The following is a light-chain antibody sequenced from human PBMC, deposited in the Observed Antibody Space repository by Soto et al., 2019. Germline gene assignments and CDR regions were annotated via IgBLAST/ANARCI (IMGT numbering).Light chain of an antibody. J-gene: IGLJ1*01. Sequence: QSVLTQPASVSGSPRQPITLSCPETSSDVGSYNLVSWYQQHPGKAPKLMIYEVSKRPSGVSNRFSGSKSGNTASLTISGLQAEDEADYYCCSYAGSSSYVFGTGTKVTVL. V-gene: IGLV2-23*02. CDR3: CSYAGSSSYV. CDR2: EVS. CDR1: SSDVGSYNL.